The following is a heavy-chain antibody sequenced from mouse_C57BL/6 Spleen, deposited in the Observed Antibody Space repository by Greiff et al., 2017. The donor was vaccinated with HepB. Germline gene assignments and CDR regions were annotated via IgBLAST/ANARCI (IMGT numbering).Heavy chain of an antibody. CDR1: GFTFSDYG. D-gene: IGHD1-1*01. J-gene: IGHJ1*03. V-gene: IGHV5-17*01. CDR2: ISSGSSTI. CDR3: SRASEITTVPYFDV. Sequence: DVMLVESGGGLVKPGGSLKLSCAASGFTFSDYGMHWVRQAPEKGLEWVAYISSGSSTIYYADTVKGRFTISRDNAKNTLFLHMTSLRSEDTAMYYCSRASEITTVPYFDVWGTGTTVTVSS.